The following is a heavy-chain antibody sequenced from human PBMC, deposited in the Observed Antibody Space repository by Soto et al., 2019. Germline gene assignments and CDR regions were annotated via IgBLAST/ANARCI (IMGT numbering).Heavy chain of an antibody. V-gene: IGHV1-69*06. J-gene: IGHJ4*02. CDR2: IIPIFGTA. Sequence: GASVKVSCKASGGTFSSYAISWVRQAPGQGLEWMGGIIPIFGTANYAQKFQGRVTITADKSTSTAYMELSSLRSEDTAVYYCARGGSYRKKYNFDYWGQGTLVTVSS. CDR3: ARGGSYRKKYNFDY. CDR1: GGTFSSYA. D-gene: IGHD1-26*01.